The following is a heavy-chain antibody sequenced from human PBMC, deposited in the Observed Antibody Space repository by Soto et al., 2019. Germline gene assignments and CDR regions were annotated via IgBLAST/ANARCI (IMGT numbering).Heavy chain of an antibody. CDR2: IYYSGST. CDR1: GGSISSGDYY. D-gene: IGHD1-26*01. J-gene: IGHJ3*02. CDR3: DRDQELLGAFDI. Sequence: PSETLSLTCTVSGGSISSGDYYWSWIRQPPGKGLEWIGYIYYSGSTYYNPSLKSRVTISVDTSKNQFSLKLSSVTAADTAVYYCDRDQELLGAFDIWGQGTMVTVSS. V-gene: IGHV4-30-4*01.